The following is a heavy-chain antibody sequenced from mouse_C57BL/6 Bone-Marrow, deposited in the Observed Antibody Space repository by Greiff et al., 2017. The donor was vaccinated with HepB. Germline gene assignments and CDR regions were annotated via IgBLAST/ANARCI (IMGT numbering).Heavy chain of an antibody. Sequence: VQLQQSGAELARPGASVKLSCKASGYTFTSYGISWVNQRTGQGLEWIGEIYPRSGNTYYNEKFKGKATLTADKSSSTAYMELRSLTSEDSAVYFCAREGEDIITTVVVFDYWGQGTTLTVSS. CDR2: IYPRSGNT. D-gene: IGHD1-1*01. V-gene: IGHV1-81*01. J-gene: IGHJ2*01. CDR3: AREGEDIITTVVVFDY. CDR1: GYTFTSYG.